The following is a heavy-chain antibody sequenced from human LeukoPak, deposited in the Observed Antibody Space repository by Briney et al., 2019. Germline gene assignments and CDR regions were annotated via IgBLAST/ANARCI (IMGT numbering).Heavy chain of an antibody. V-gene: IGHV1-69*13. CDR1: GGTFSSYA. D-gene: IGHD6-13*01. CDR3: ASPGIAAAARDYYFDY. Sequence: SVKVSCKASGGTFSSYAISWVRQAPGQGLEWMGGTIPIFGTANYAQKFQGRVTITADESTSTAYMELSSLRSEDTAVYYCASPGIAAAARDYYFDYWGQGTLVTVSS. CDR2: TIPIFGTA. J-gene: IGHJ4*02.